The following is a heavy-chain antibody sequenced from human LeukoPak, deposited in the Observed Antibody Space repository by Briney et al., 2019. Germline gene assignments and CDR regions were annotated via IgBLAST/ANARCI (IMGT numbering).Heavy chain of an antibody. CDR1: GHTFTSYD. CDR3: ARLEPFYDSSGYYSDY. V-gene: IGHV1-8*01. D-gene: IGHD3-22*01. Sequence: ASVKVSCKASGHTFTSYDINWMRQATGQGLEWMGWMNPNSGNTGYAQKFQGRVTMTRNTSISTAYMELSSLRSEDTAVYYCARLEPFYDSSGYYSDYWGQGTLVTVSS. CDR2: MNPNSGNT. J-gene: IGHJ4*02.